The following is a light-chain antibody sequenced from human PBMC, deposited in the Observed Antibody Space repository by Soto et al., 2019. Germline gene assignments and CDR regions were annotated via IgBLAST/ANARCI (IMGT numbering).Light chain of an antibody. CDR2: LNN. J-gene: IGLJ3*02. CDR1: SSNIGAGYG. V-gene: IGLV1-40*01. Sequence: QPVLTQPPSVSGAPGQRVTISCTGSSSNIGAGYGVHWYQQLPGTAPKLLFYLNNDRPSGVPDRFSASKSGTSASLAITGLQADDEADYYCQSYDSSLSGVVFGGGTKLTVL. CDR3: QSYDSSLSGVV.